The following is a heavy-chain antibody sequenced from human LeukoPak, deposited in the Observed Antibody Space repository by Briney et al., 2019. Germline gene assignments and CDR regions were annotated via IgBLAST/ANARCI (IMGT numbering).Heavy chain of an antibody. D-gene: IGHD1-26*01. J-gene: IGHJ5*02. CDR1: GGSISTTTNS. CDR2: IYYGGSP. V-gene: IGHV4-39*01. Sequence: PSETLSLTCNVSGGSISTTTNSWGWARIRQRPTKGLEWIGSIYYGGSPYYTSSLKSRVTISVDTSKNQFSLKLASLTAADTAVYYCARRPIVGSTGFYFGPWGPGTLVTVSS. CDR3: ARRPIVGSTGFYFGP.